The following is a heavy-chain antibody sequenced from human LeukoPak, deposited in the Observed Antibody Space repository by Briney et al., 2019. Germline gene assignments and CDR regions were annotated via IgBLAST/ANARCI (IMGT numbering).Heavy chain of an antibody. V-gene: IGHV3-23*01. D-gene: IGHD1-26*01. CDR3: ARGRYSGSYMYYFDY. J-gene: IGHJ4*02. Sequence: GGSLRLSCAASGFTFTSYAIKWVRQAPGKGLEWVSVISGAGGTTYYADSVKGRFTISRDNAKNSLYLQMNSLRVEDTAVYYCARGRYSGSYMYYFDYWAREPWSPSPQ. CDR2: ISGAGGTT. CDR1: GFTFTSYA.